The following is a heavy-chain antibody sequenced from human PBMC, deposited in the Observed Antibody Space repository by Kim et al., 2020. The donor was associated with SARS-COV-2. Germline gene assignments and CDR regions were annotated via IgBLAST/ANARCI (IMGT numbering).Heavy chain of an antibody. CDR3: ATAIPYYDILTGYYKRGAFDY. CDR1: GYTLTELS. Sequence: ASVKVSCKVSGYTLTELSMHWVRQAPGKGLEWMGGFDPEDGETIYAQKFQGRVTMTEDTSTDTAYMELSSLRSEDTAVYYCATAIPYYDILTGYYKRGAFDYWGQGTLVTVSS. V-gene: IGHV1-24*01. CDR2: FDPEDGET. D-gene: IGHD3-9*01. J-gene: IGHJ4*02.